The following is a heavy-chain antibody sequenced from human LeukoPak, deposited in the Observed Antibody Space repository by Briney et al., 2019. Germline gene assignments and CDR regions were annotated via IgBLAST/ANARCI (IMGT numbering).Heavy chain of an antibody. CDR2: IYYSGST. Sequence: PSQTLSLTCAVSGGSISSGGYYWGWIRQPPGKGLEWIGSIYYSGSTYYNPSLKSRVTISVDTSKNQFSLKLNSVTAADTAVYYCARLAYDFWSGYYRNWFDPWGQGTLVTVSS. CDR1: GGSISSGGYY. D-gene: IGHD3-3*01. V-gene: IGHV4-39*01. J-gene: IGHJ5*02. CDR3: ARLAYDFWSGYYRNWFDP.